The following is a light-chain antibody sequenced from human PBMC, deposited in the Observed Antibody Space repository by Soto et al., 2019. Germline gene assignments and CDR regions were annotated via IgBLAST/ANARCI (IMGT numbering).Light chain of an antibody. CDR2: GAS. J-gene: IGKJ5*01. CDR3: HQYASSPLT. Sequence: EIVLTQSPGTLSLSPGEIATLSCRASQSVGSNYLAWYQQTPGQAPRLLIRGASTRATGIPDRFSGSGSGTDFTLTLSRLESDDSAVYYCHQYASSPLTFGQGTRLEIK. V-gene: IGKV3-20*01. CDR1: QSVGSNY.